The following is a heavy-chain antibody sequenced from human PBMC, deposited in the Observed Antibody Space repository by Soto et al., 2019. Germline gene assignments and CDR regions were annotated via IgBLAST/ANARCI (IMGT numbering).Heavy chain of an antibody. CDR1: GDSVSTQGRA. J-gene: IGHJ5*02. Sequence: SQNRSLNCAIYGDSVSTQGRAWNWIRNCPSRGLEWLGRTYYRKSTWLYDYAVSVRSRITIDPDTSKHQFSLHLTSVTPQDTSVSFSARDPTRLSDAFLSWGQENMLDISS. CDR2: TYYRKSTWLY. V-gene: IGHV6-1*01. D-gene: IGHD3-16*01. CDR3: ARDPTRLSDAFLS.